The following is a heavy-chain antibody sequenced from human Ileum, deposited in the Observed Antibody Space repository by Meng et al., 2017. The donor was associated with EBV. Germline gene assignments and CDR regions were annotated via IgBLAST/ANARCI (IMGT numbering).Heavy chain of an antibody. J-gene: IGHJ4*02. D-gene: IGHD3-22*01. V-gene: IGHV4-28*01. CDR3: ARNVPGTSAYYD. CDR1: GYSISSTNW. CDR2: IYYSGSP. Sequence: VPLQGSGPGLVQPSDTLSLSCAFSGYSISSTNWWGWIRQPPGKGLEWIGYIYYSGSPSYNPSLKSRVTMSVDTSKNQFSLNLTSVTAVDTAVYYCARNVPGTSAYYDWGQGTLVTVSS.